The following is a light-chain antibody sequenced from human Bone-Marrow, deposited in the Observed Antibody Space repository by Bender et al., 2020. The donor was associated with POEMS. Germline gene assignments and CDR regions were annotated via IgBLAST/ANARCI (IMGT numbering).Light chain of an antibody. J-gene: IGLJ3*02. CDR3: GSYASTNSDVSGSWV. Sequence: QSALTQPASVSGSPGQSITISCTGTSSDVGGYNFVSWFQQHPGKAPKLMIYDVSSRPSGVSNRFSGSKSGDTASLTISGLQAEDEADYYCGSYASTNSDVSGSWVFGGGTKLTVL. CDR2: DVS. CDR1: SSDVGGYNF. V-gene: IGLV2-14*03.